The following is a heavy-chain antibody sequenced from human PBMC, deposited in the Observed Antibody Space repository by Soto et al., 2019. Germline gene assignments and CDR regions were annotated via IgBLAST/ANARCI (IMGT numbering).Heavy chain of an antibody. CDR2: TYYSGST. J-gene: IGHJ5*02. Sequence: PSETLSLTCTVSGGSITSYYWSWIRQPPGKGLEWIGYTYYSGSTNYNPSLKSRVTISVDTSKNQFSLKLSSVTAADTAVYYCAIGGAAAARGWFDPWGQGTQVTVSS. CDR3: AIGGAAAARGWFDP. CDR1: GGSITSYY. V-gene: IGHV4-59*01. D-gene: IGHD6-13*01.